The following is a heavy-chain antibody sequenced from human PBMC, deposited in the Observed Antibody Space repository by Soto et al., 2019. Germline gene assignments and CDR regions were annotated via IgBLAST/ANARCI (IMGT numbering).Heavy chain of an antibody. CDR3: ARDGSYDILTGYYLRVYQRRWYWFDP. D-gene: IGHD3-9*01. J-gene: IGHJ5*02. CDR1: GYTFTSYY. V-gene: IGHV1-46*01. CDR2: INPSGGST. Sequence: GASVKVSCKASGYTFTSYYMHWVRQVPGQGLEWMGIINPSGGSTSYAQKFQGRVTMTRDTSTSTVYMELSSLRSEDTAVYYCARDGSYDILTGYYLRVYQRRWYWFDPWGQGTLVTVSS.